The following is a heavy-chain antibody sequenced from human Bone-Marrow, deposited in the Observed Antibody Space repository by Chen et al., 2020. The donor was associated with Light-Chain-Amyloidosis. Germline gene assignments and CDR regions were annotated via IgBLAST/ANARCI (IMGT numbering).Heavy chain of an antibody. CDR1: GYTFPNYW. J-gene: IGHJ4*02. D-gene: IGHD5-12*01. CDR3: ARRRDGYNFDY. Sequence: EVQLEQSGPEVKKPGESLKISCKGSGYTFPNYWIGWVRQMPGKGLEWMGVTYPDCSDARYSPSLEGQVTISADKSITAAYLQWRSLKASDTAMYYCARRRDGYNFDYWGQGTLVTVSS. CDR2: TYPDCSDA. V-gene: IGHV5-51*01.